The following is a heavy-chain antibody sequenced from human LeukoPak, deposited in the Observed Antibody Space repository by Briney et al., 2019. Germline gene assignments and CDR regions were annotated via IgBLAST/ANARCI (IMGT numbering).Heavy chain of an antibody. J-gene: IGHJ6*03. D-gene: IGHD2-2*01. V-gene: IGHV4-59*08. Sequence: SETLSLTCTVSGGSISSDYWSWIRQPPGKGLEWVGYIYYSGSTSYNPSRKRRVTISVDRSKKQFSLKLSSVTAADTTVYYCARQNFYRFCRSTSCYRPYYYYYMDVWGKGTTVTISS. CDR2: IYYSGST. CDR3: ARQNFYRFCRSTSCYRPYYYYYMDV. CDR1: GGSISSDY.